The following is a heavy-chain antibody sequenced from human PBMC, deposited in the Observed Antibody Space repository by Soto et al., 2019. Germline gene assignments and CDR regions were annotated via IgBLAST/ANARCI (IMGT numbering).Heavy chain of an antibody. J-gene: IGHJ4*02. V-gene: IGHV1-18*04. D-gene: IGHD3-22*01. CDR3: ASLYDSSGYHDY. CDR1: GYTFTSYG. Sequence: GSVKVSCKASGYTFTSYGISWVRQAPGQGLEWMGWISAYNGNTNYAQKLQGRVTMTTDTSTSTAYMELRSLRSDDTAVYYCASLYDSSGYHDYWGQGTLVTVSS. CDR2: ISAYNGNT.